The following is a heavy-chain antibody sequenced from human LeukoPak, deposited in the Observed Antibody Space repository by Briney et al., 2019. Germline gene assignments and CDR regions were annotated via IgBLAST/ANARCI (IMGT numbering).Heavy chain of an antibody. CDR2: INPNSGGT. CDR1: GYTFTGYY. CDR3: ARAVWWELLFVY. V-gene: IGHV1-2*02. D-gene: IGHD1-26*01. Sequence: ASVKVSCKASGYTFTGYYMHWVRRAPGHGLEWMGWINPNSGGTNYAQKFQGRVTMTRDTSISTAYMELSRLRSDDTAVYYCARAVWWELLFVYWGQGTLVTVSS. J-gene: IGHJ4*02.